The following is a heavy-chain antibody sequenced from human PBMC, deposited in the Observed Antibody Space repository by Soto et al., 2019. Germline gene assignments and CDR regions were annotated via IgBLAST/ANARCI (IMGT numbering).Heavy chain of an antibody. J-gene: IGHJ2*01. CDR3: ATCIAAAGMVEGYFDL. CDR2: IYYSGST. CDR1: GGSISSSSYY. Sequence: QLQLQESGPGLVKPSETLSLTCTVSGGSISSSSYYWGWIRQPPGKGLEWIGSIYYSGSTYYNPSLKSRVTVAXXTXKXQCSLKLSSVTAADTAVYYCATCIAAAGMVEGYFDLWGRGTLVTVSS. V-gene: IGHV4-39*01. D-gene: IGHD6-13*01.